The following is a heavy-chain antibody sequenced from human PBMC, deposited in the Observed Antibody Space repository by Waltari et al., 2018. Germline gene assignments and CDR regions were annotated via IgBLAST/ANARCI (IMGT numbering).Heavy chain of an antibody. J-gene: IGHJ4*02. CDR1: GYTFTSYG. Sequence: QVQLVQSGAEVKKPGASVKVSCKASGYTFTSYGISWVRQAPGQGLEWMGWISAYNGNTNDAQKLQGRVTMTTDTSTSTAYMELRSLRSDDTAVYYCARVPHYYDSSGYHFDYWGQGTLVTVSS. CDR2: ISAYNGNT. V-gene: IGHV1-18*01. D-gene: IGHD3-22*01. CDR3: ARVPHYYDSSGYHFDY.